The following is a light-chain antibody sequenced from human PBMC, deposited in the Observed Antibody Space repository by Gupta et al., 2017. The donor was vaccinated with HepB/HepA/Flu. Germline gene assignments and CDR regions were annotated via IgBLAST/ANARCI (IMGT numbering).Light chain of an antibody. CDR3: SSYTRRRTWV. CDR2: EVS. CDR1: SSDEGGYNY. J-gene: IGLJ3*02. V-gene: IGLV2-14*01. Sequence: QSALTQPASVSGCPGQSISISCTGTSSDEGGYNYVSWYQQHPGEAPKRMMYEVSNRRSGVSNRCSGSKSGNTESLTISWLHADDEAYDYCSSYTRRRTWVFGGGTKLTVL.